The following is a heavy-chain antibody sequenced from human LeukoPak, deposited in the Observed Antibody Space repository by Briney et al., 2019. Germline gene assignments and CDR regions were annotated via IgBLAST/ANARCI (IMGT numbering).Heavy chain of an antibody. Sequence: RGSLRLSCEDSGFTFSSYWMSWVRQAPGKGLEWVANINQDGSEKYYVDSVKGRFTISRDNAKNSLYLQMSTLRGEDTAVYYCARKGDALDIWGQGTMVTVSS. CDR3: ARKGDALDI. V-gene: IGHV3-7*01. J-gene: IGHJ3*02. CDR1: GFTFSSYW. CDR2: INQDGSEK.